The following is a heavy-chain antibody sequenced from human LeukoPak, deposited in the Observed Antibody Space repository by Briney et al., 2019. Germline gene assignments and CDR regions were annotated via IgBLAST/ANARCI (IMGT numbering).Heavy chain of an antibody. V-gene: IGHV3-21*01. J-gene: IGHJ3*02. CDR2: ISSSSNYI. CDR3: AREGTDAFDI. CDR1: GFTFSTYT. Sequence: PGGSLRLSCGASGFTFSTYTTNWVPQAPGKGLEWVSSISSSSNYIYYADSVKGRFTISRDNAKNSLYLQMNSLRAEDTAVYYCAREGTDAFDIWGQGTMVTVSS.